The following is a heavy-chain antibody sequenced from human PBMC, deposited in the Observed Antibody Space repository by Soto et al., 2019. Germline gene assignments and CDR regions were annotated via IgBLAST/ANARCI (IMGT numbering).Heavy chain of an antibody. CDR1: GGTFSSYT. J-gene: IGHJ3*02. D-gene: IGHD5-12*01. CDR2: IIPILGIA. CDR3: ARRGEGSGYEMVLAFDS. Sequence: QVQLVQSGAEVKKPGSSVKVSCKASGGTFSSYTISWVRQAPGQGLEWMGRIIPILGIANYAQKFQGRVTITADKSTSTAYMELSSLSSEDTAVYYCARRGEGSGYEMVLAFDSWGQGTMVTVSS. V-gene: IGHV1-69*02.